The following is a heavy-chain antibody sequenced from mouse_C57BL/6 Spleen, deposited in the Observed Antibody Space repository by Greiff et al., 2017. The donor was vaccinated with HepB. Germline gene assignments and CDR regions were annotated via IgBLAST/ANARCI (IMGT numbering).Heavy chain of an antibody. CDR3: AVTTVASYYFDY. D-gene: IGHD1-1*01. CDR1: GFSLSTSGMG. V-gene: IGHV8-12*01. J-gene: IGHJ2*01. Sequence: QVTLKESGPGILQSSQTLSLTCSFSGFSLSTSGMGVSWIRQPSGKGLEWLVHIYWDDDKRYNPSLKSRLTISKDTSRNQVFLKITSVDTADTATYYCAVTTVASYYFDYWGQGTTLTVSS. CDR2: IYWDDDK.